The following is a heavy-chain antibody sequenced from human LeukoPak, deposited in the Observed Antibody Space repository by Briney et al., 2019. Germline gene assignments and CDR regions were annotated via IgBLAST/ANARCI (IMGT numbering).Heavy chain of an antibody. J-gene: IGHJ4*02. Sequence: GRSLRLSCAASGFTFGSYGMHWVRQAPGKGLEWVAVISYDGSNKYYADSVKGRFTISRDNSKNTLYLQMNSLRAEDTAVYYCAKDISGYYDSSLDYWGQGTLVTVSS. D-gene: IGHD3-22*01. CDR3: AKDISGYYDSSLDY. CDR2: ISYDGSNK. V-gene: IGHV3-30*18. CDR1: GFTFGSYG.